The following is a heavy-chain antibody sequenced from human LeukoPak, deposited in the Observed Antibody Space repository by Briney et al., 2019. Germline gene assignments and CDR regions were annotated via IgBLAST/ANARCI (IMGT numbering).Heavy chain of an antibody. D-gene: IGHD4-23*01. CDR1: GFSFSSYW. CDR2: IKQDGSDK. V-gene: IGHV3-7*03. CDR3: ARGGGHLDC. Sequence: GGSLRLSCAASGFSFSSYWMSWVRQAPGKGLEWVANIKQDGSDKYYLTSVRGRFTISRDNAKNSLFLQMNSLRVEDMAVYYCARGGGHLDCWGQGTLVTVSS. J-gene: IGHJ4*02.